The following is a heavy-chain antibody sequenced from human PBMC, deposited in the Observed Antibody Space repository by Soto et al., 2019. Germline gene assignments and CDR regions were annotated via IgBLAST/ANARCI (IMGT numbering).Heavy chain of an antibody. CDR1: GFTFSSNA. V-gene: IGHV3-30*04. Sequence: QVQLVESGGGVVQPGRSLRLSCAASGFTFSSNAMHWVRQAPGKGLEWVAVISFDGRNKYYADSVKGRFTISRDNTKNTLYLQMDSLRAEDTAVYYCARGVEVGTRGYYGMDLWGQGTTVTVS. CDR3: ARGVEVGTRGYYGMDL. CDR2: ISFDGRNK. J-gene: IGHJ6*02. D-gene: IGHD1-26*01.